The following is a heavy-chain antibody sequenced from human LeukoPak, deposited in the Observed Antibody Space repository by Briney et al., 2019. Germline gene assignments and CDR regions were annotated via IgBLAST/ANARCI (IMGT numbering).Heavy chain of an antibody. Sequence: GGSLRLSCAASGFTVSSNYMSWVRQAPGKGLEWVSVIYSGGSTYYADSVKSRFTISRDNSKNTLYLQMNSLRAEDTAVYYCASADSSGYYYVGAFDIWGQGTMVTVSS. CDR1: GFTVSSNY. D-gene: IGHD3-22*01. J-gene: IGHJ3*02. V-gene: IGHV3-66*01. CDR2: IYSGGST. CDR3: ASADSSGYYYVGAFDI.